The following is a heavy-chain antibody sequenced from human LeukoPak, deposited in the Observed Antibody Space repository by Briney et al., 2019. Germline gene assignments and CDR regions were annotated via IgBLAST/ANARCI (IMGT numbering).Heavy chain of an antibody. Sequence: PSETLSLTCTVSGGSISSSTYYWGWIRQPPGKGLEWIGSLYYSGSTYYNPSLKSRVTISVDTSENQISLKLSSVTAADTAVYYCAREYTLYRSGWFLDYWGQGTVVTVSS. V-gene: IGHV4-39*02. J-gene: IGHJ4*02. CDR3: AREYTLYRSGWFLDY. D-gene: IGHD6-19*01. CDR1: GGSISSSTYY. CDR2: LYYSGST.